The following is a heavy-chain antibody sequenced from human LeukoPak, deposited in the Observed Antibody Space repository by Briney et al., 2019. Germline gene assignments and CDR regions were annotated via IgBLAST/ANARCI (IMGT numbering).Heavy chain of an antibody. J-gene: IGHJ4*02. CDR2: ISWNGGGM. CDR1: GFTFDAYA. D-gene: IGHD6-6*01. Sequence: QSGGSLRLSCAASGFTFDAYAMHWVRQAPGKGLEWVSGISWNGGGMGYAVSVKGRLTISRDNAKNSLYLQMNSLRDEDTALYYCAKDITGGRSSPYFDSWGQGTLVTVSS. CDR3: AKDITGGRSSPYFDS. V-gene: IGHV3-9*01.